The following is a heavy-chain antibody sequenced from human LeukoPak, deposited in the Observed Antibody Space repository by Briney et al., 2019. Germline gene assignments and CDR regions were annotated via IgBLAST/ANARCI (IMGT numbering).Heavy chain of an antibody. V-gene: IGHV4-59*01. CDR2: IYYSGST. CDR1: GGSISSYY. CDR3: ARFTNDWFDP. D-gene: IGHD2-8*01. Sequence: SETLSLTCTVSGGSISSYYWSWIRQPPGKGLEWIGYIYYSGSTNYNPSLKSRVTISVDTSKNQFSLRLSSVTAADTAVYYCARFTNDWFDPWGQETLVTVSS. J-gene: IGHJ5*02.